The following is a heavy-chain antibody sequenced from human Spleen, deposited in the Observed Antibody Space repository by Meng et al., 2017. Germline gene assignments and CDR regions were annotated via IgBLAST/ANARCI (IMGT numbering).Heavy chain of an antibody. J-gene: IGHJ3*01. V-gene: IGHV1-3*01. Sequence: ASVKVSCKASEYTFTTYTMHWGRQAPGQRLEWMGWIDAGNGNTKYSQKFQGRVTITRDTSASTAYMELSSLRSEDTAVYYCARDLNYDFWSGSDAFDVWGQGTMVTVSS. CDR2: IDAGNGNT. D-gene: IGHD3-3*01. CDR1: EYTFTTYT. CDR3: ARDLNYDFWSGSDAFDV.